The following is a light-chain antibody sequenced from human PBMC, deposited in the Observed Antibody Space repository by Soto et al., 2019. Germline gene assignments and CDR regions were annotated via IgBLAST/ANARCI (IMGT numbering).Light chain of an antibody. CDR1: SSNIGAGYD. Sequence: QSVLTQPPSVSGAPGQRVTISCPGSSSNIGAGYDVHWYQHLPGTAPKLLMYGNTNRPSGVPDRFSGSKSGTSASLAITGLQAEDESDYYCQSYDSSLSAVVFGGGTNLTVL. J-gene: IGLJ2*01. V-gene: IGLV1-40*01. CDR3: QSYDSSLSAVV. CDR2: GNT.